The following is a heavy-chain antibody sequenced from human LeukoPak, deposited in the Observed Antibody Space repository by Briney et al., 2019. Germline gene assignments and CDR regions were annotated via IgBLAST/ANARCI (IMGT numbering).Heavy chain of an antibody. CDR1: GDSINSGRHY. Sequence: SETLSLTCTVSGDSINSGRHYWSWIRQPPGKGLEWIAYVYYSGSTKYNPSLQSRVTISADRPRNQFSLRVTSVTAADTAVYYCARTRTDIGQMVYESYFDLWGRGTLVTVSS. J-gene: IGHJ2*01. D-gene: IGHD2-8*01. CDR2: VYYSGST. CDR3: ARTRTDIGQMVYESYFDL. V-gene: IGHV4-61*01.